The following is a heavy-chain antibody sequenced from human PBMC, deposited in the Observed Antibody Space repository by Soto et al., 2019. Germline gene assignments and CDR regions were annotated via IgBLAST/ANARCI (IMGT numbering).Heavy chain of an antibody. D-gene: IGHD3-10*01. CDR3: AGVVMVRGVIITSKNWCEP. V-gene: IGHV1-18*04. Sequence: ASVKVSCKASGYTFTSYGISWVRQAPGQGLEWMGWISAYNGNTNYAQKLQGRVTMTTDTSTSTAYMELRSLRSDDTAVYYCAGVVMVRGVIITSKNWCEPWRQGPLVTVSS. CDR2: ISAYNGNT. J-gene: IGHJ5*02. CDR1: GYTFTSYG.